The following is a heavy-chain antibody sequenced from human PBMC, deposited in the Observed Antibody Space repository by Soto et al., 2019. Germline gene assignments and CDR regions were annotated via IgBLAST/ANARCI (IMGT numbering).Heavy chain of an antibody. CDR3: ARGLCSGGSCYSGVEYFDY. V-gene: IGHV3-30-3*01. CDR2: IPYDGSNK. Sequence: GGSLRLSCAASGFTFSSYAMHWVRQAQGKGLEWVAVIPYDGSNKYYADSVKGRFTISRDNSKNTLYLQMNSLRAEDTAVYYCARGLCSGGSCYSGVEYFDYWGQGTLVTVSS. J-gene: IGHJ4*02. CDR1: GFTFSSYA. D-gene: IGHD2-15*01.